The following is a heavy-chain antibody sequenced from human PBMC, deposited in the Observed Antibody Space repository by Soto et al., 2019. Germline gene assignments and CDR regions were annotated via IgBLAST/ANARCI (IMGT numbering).Heavy chain of an antibody. CDR2: ISYDGSNK. D-gene: IGHD2-2*02. Sequence: HRILQAPGKGLEWGAVISYDGSNKYYADSVKGRFTISRDNSKNTLYLQMNSLRAEDTAVYYCATAYRLRRGMGVWAQGPTLT. CDR3: ATAYRLRRGMGV. V-gene: IGHV3-30*03. J-gene: IGHJ6*01.